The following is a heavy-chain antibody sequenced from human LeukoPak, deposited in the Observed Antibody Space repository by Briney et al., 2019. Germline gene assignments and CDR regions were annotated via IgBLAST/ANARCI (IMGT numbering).Heavy chain of an antibody. CDR1: GGSFRDYY. Sequence: SETLSLTCSVSGGSFRDYYWNWIRQSPGKGLEWIGYIYPSGSTDYNPSLKSRVTMSTDTSKNQISLKLTSVTAADTAVYFCARQATLLAGRLEAGGFDIWGRGTMVTVSS. V-gene: IGHV4-59*08. CDR3: ARQATLLAGRLEAGGFDI. J-gene: IGHJ3*02. CDR2: IYPSGST. D-gene: IGHD3-3*01.